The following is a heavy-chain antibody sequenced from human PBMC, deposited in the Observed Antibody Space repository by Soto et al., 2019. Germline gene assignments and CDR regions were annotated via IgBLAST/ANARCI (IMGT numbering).Heavy chain of an antibody. CDR3: TTDRDGYNPYYYYGMDV. V-gene: IGHV3-15*01. CDR2: IKSKTDGGTT. D-gene: IGHD5-12*01. Sequence: GGSLRLSCAASGFTFSNAWMSWVRQAPGKGLEWVGRIKSKTDGGTTDYAAPVKGRFTISRDDSKNTLYLQMNSLKTEDTAVYYCTTDRDGYNPYYYYGMDVWGQGTTVTVSS. CDR1: GFTFSNAW. J-gene: IGHJ6*02.